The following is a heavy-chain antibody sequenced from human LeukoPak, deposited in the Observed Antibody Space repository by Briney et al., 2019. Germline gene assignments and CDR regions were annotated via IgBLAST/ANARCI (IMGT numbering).Heavy chain of an antibody. D-gene: IGHD3-22*01. CDR1: GDSVSSNSAA. J-gene: IGHJ1*01. CDR2: TWHRSEWYK. V-gene: IGHV6-1*01. Sequence: SQTLSLTFAISGDSVSSNSAAWNWIRQSPSRGLEWLGRTWHRSEWYKDYAVSVKSRININPDTSKNQFSLQLNSVTPEDTAVYYCAQADRTGYFYFQHWGQGTMVTVSS. CDR3: AQADRTGYFYFQH.